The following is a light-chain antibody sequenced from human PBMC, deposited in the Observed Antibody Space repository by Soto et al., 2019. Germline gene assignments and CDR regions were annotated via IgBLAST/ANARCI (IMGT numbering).Light chain of an antibody. CDR1: SSNIGNNY. CDR2: DNN. V-gene: IGLV1-51*01. J-gene: IGLJ2*01. CDR3: GTLDSSLSAPV. Sequence: QSVLTQPPSVSPAPGQKVTISCSGSSSNIGNNYVSWYQPLPGTAPKLLIYDNNKRPSGIPDRFSGAKSGTSATLGITGLQAGDEADYYCGTLDSSLSAPVFGGGTKLTVL.